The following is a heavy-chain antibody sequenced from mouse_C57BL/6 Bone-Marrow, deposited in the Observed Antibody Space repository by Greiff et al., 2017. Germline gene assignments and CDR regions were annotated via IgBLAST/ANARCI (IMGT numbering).Heavy chain of an antibody. CDR1: GYTFKSYG. J-gene: IGHJ2*01. V-gene: IGHV1-81*01. CDR3: ARERGWVPLTAY. D-gene: IGHD1-1*01. Sequence: VQLQQSGAELARPGASVKLSCKASGYTFKSYGISWVKQRTGQGLEWIGEIYPRSGNTYYNEKFKGKATLTADKSSSTAYMELRSLTSEVSAVYFCARERGWVPLTAYWGQGTTLTVSS. CDR2: IYPRSGNT.